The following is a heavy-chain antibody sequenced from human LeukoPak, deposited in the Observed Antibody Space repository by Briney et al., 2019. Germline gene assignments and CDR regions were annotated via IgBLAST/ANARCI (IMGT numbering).Heavy chain of an antibody. J-gene: IGHJ4*02. CDR2: INHSGST. D-gene: IGHD1-26*01. V-gene: IGHV4-34*01. CDR3: ASVGSYEY. CDR1: GGSFSGYY. Sequence: KPSETLSLTCAVYGGSFSGYYWSWIRQPPGKGLEWIGEINHSGSTNYNPSLKSRVTISVDTSKNQFSLKLSSVTAADTAVYYCASVGSYEYWGQGTLVTVSS.